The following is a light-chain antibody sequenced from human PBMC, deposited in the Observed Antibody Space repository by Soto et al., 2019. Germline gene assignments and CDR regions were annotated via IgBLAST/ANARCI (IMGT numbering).Light chain of an antibody. CDR1: QSVSSSY. J-gene: IGKJ5*01. Sequence: EILFTKSPGTLSLSPGARATLSCRASQSVSSSYLAWYQQKPGQAPRLLIYGASSRATGIPDRFSGTGSGTDFTLTISRLEPEDFAVYYCQQYGSSPLISFGQGTRLEIK. CDR2: GAS. V-gene: IGKV3-20*01. CDR3: QQYGSSPLIS.